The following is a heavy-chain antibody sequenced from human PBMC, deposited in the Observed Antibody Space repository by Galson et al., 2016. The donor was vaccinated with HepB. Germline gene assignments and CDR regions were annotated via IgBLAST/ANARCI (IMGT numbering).Heavy chain of an antibody. CDR1: GHTFTTYW. CDR2: ICPGDSDT. V-gene: IGHV5-51*01. Sequence: QSGAEVKKPGESLQISCKGSGHTFTTYWIGWVRQMPGKGLEWMGIICPGDSDTRYNPSFQGQVTISADKSINTAYLQWSSLKASDSAMYYCTRTAYDYAWGSLYDWGQGTLVTVSS. J-gene: IGHJ4*02. D-gene: IGHD3-16*01. CDR3: TRTAYDYAWGSLYD.